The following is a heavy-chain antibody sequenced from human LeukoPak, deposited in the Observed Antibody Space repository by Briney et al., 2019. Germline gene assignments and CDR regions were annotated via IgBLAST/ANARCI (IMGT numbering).Heavy chain of an antibody. J-gene: IGHJ4*02. CDR2: INTDGSDI. D-gene: IGHD1-7*01. CDR3: ARTGNLLDY. V-gene: IGHV3-74*01. Sequence: GGSLRLSCAASGFSFSSYLMHWVRQVPGKGLVWVSRINTDGSDITYADSVKGRFTISRDNAKNTLYLQMNSLRAEDTAVYYCARTGNLLDYWGQGTLVTVSS. CDR1: GFSFSSYL.